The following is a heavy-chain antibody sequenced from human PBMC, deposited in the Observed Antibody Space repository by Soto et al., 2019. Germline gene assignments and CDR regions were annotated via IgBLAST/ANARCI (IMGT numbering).Heavy chain of an antibody. CDR3: ARDFRGGIVVVVAATAGAVDY. J-gene: IGHJ4*02. Sequence: GGSLRLSCAASGFTFSSYAMHWVRQAPGKGLEWVAVISYDGSNKYYADSVKGRFTISRDNSKNTLYLQMNSLRAEDTAVYYCARDFRGGIVVVVAATAGAVDYWGQGTLVTVSS. D-gene: IGHD2-15*01. V-gene: IGHV3-30-3*01. CDR2: ISYDGSNK. CDR1: GFTFSSYA.